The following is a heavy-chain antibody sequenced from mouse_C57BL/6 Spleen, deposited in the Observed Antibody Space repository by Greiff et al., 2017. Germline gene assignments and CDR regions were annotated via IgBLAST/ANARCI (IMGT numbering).Heavy chain of an antibody. J-gene: IGHJ2*01. CDR3: ARYGELGRGYYFDY. CDR1: GFTFTDYY. Sequence: EVQLVESGGGLVQPGGSLSLSCAASGFTFTDYYMSWVRQTPGKALEWLGFIRNKANGYTTAYSASVKGRFTISRDNSQSILYLQMSALRDEDSATYYCARYGELGRGYYFDYWGQGTTLTVSS. CDR2: IRNKANGYTT. V-gene: IGHV7-3*01. D-gene: IGHD4-1*01.